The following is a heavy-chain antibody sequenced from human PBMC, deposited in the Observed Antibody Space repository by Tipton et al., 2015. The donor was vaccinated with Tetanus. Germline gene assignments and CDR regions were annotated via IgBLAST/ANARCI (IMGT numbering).Heavy chain of an antibody. CDR3: ASDPALMGNFDY. V-gene: IGHV4-31*02. Sequence: LRLSCTVSGDSISSGPYSWSWLRQHPGKGLELIGYIYYSGTSYISPSLTRRVSIAVDTPRNQFSLNLTSVTVADSAVYFCASDPALMGNFDYWGQGTLVTVSS. D-gene: IGHD2-2*01. CDR1: GDSISSGPYS. J-gene: IGHJ4*02. CDR2: IYYSGTS.